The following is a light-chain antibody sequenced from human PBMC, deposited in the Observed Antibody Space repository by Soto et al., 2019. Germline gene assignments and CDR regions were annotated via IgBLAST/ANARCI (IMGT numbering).Light chain of an antibody. CDR3: QVWDTTSDHPV. J-gene: IGLJ2*01. CDR1: NIASKG. V-gene: IGLV3-21*02. Sequence: SYELTQPPSVSVAPGQTAGITVGGNNIASKGVQGNQHKPGRAPVRVVYDGRDRPSGIPVRSSGSNSGNTATLTISRVEAGDEADYYCQVWDTTSDHPVFGGGTKLTVL. CDR2: DGR.